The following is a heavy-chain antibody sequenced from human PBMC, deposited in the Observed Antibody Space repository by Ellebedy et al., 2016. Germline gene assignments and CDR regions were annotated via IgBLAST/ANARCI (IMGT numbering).Heavy chain of an antibody. J-gene: IGHJ4*02. CDR1: GFTFSTSA. CDR2: ISYDGSNK. V-gene: IGHV3-30-3*01. CDR3: ARDSSPHISSSWSLDY. D-gene: IGHD6-13*01. Sequence: GGSLRLSCAASGFTFSTSAIHWVRQAPGKGLEWVAGISYDGSNKYYADSVKGRFTISRDNSKITLYLQMNSLRAEDTAVYYCARDSSPHISSSWSLDYWGQGTLVTVSS.